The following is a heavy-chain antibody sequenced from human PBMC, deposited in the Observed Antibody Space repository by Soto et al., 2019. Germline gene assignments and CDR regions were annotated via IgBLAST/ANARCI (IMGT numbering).Heavy chain of an antibody. CDR3: ARGDREGYYYGMDV. V-gene: IGHV3-13*05. CDR1: GFTFSSYD. Sequence: EVQLVESGGGLVQPGGSLRLSCAASGFTFSSYDMHWVRQATGKGLEWVSAIGTAGDPYYPGSVKGRFTISRENAKNSLYLQMNSLRAGDTAVYYCARGDREGYYYGMDVWGQGTTVTVAS. CDR2: IGTAGDP. J-gene: IGHJ6*02.